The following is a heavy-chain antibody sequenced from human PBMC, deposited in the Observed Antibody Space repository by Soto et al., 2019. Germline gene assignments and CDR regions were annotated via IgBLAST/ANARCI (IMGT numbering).Heavy chain of an antibody. V-gene: IGHV4-4*07. Sequence: PSETLSLTCTVSGGSISSYYWSWIRQPAGKGLEWIGRIYTSGSTNYNPSLKSRVTMSVDTSKNQFSLKLSSVTAADTAVCYCARDQGYCSSTSCQGYFDYWGQGTLVTVSS. CDR2: IYTSGST. D-gene: IGHD2-2*01. CDR3: ARDQGYCSSTSCQGYFDY. J-gene: IGHJ4*02. CDR1: GGSISSYY.